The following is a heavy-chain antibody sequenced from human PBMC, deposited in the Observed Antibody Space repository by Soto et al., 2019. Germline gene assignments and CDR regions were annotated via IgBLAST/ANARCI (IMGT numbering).Heavy chain of an antibody. V-gene: IGHV3-15*07. CDR3: TTHCGPYGFDP. Sequence: GGSLRLSCTASGFTFSNAWMNWVRQAPGKGLEWVGRIKSKTDGGTTDYAAPVKGRFTISRDDSKNTLYLQMNSLKTEDTAVEDCTTHCGPYGFDPWGQGTLVPVAS. CDR2: IKSKTDGGTT. J-gene: IGHJ5*02. CDR1: GFTFSNAW. D-gene: IGHD2-21*02.